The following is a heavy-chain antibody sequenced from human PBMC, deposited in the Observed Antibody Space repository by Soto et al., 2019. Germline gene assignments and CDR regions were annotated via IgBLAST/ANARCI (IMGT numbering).Heavy chain of an antibody. J-gene: IGHJ6*02. Sequence: QVQLVESGGGVVRPGRSLRLSCAASGFAFNRFGVHWVRQAPGKGLEWVAVIWYDESNKFYADSVKGRFSISRDNSKNTLYLQMNSLRAEDTAVYYCVRDDVVSAAGPYYYYAMDVWGQGTTVIVSS. CDR2: IWYDESNK. CDR3: VRDDVVSAAGPYYYYAMDV. D-gene: IGHD6-13*01. V-gene: IGHV3-33*01. CDR1: GFAFNRFG.